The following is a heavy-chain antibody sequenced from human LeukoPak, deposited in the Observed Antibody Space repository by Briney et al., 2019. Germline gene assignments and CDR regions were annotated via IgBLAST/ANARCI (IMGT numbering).Heavy chain of an antibody. Sequence: PGGSLRLSCAASGFTFSSYGMHWVRQAPGKGLEWVAVISYDGSNKYYADSVKGRFTISRDNSKNTLYLQMNSLRAEDTAVYYCAKDALITMIVVPPDYWGQGTLVTVSS. D-gene: IGHD3-22*01. CDR2: ISYDGSNK. V-gene: IGHV3-30*18. CDR1: GFTFSSYG. J-gene: IGHJ4*02. CDR3: AKDALITMIVVPPDY.